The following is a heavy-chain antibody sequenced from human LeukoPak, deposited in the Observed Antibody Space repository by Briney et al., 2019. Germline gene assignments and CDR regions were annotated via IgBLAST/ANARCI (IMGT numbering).Heavy chain of an antibody. Sequence: ASVKVSCKASGYTFTGYYFHWVRLVPGQGLEWMGWIDPNRGATTYAQKFQGRVSLTRDTSISTVYMELTSLRSDDTAVYFCARVWFDHTRGYGPLYWGQGSLVTVSS. CDR1: GYTFTGYY. V-gene: IGHV1-2*02. D-gene: IGHD2-15*01. CDR2: IDPNRGAT. J-gene: IGHJ4*02. CDR3: ARVWFDHTRGYGPLY.